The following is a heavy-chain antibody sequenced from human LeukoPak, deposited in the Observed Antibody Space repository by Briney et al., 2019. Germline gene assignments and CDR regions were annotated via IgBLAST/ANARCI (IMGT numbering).Heavy chain of an antibody. Sequence: PGGSLRLSCAASGFTFSSYSMNWVRQAPGKGLEWVSYISSSSSTIYYADSVKGRFTISRDNAKNSLYLQMNSLRAEDTAVYYCARLRPPSSGYYYAFDYWGRGTLVTVSS. CDR1: GFTFSSYS. J-gene: IGHJ4*02. CDR3: ARLRPPSSGYYYAFDY. D-gene: IGHD3-22*01. CDR2: ISSSSSTI. V-gene: IGHV3-48*01.